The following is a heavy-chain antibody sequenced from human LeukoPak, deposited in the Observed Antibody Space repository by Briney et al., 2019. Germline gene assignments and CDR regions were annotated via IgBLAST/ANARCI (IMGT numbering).Heavy chain of an antibody. J-gene: IGHJ4*02. D-gene: IGHD6-13*01. CDR2: ISYDGSKK. CDR3: ARGDSSWSLDY. CDR1: GFVFSHYP. Sequence: PGRSLRLSCAASGFVFSHYPMHWVRQAPGKGLEWVAHISYDGSKKYSADSVKGRFIISRDNSKNTLYLQMNSLGPEDTAVYYCARGDSSWSLDYWGQGTLVTVSS. V-gene: IGHV3-30-3*01.